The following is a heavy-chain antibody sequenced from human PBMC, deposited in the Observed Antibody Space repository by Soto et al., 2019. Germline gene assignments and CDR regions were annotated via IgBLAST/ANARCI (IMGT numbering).Heavy chain of an antibody. CDR2: INYSGHT. D-gene: IGHD3-10*01. Sequence: SETLSLTCTLSDGSFTSGSYYWAWIRQPPGKGLEWIGSINYSGHTYYNPSLKSRVTISVDMSKNQFSLKLSSVTAPDTALYYCARQRAWYGEWAFDIWGQGTMVTVSS. J-gene: IGHJ3*02. CDR1: DGSFTSGSYY. V-gene: IGHV4-39*01. CDR3: ARQRAWYGEWAFDI.